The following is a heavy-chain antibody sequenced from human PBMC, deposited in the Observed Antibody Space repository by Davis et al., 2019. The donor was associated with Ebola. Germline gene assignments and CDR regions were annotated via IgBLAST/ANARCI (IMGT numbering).Heavy chain of an antibody. D-gene: IGHD3-22*01. J-gene: IGHJ4*02. Sequence: PSETLSLTCAVYGGSFSGYYWSWIRQPPGKGLEWIGEINHSGSTNYNPSLKSRVTISVDTSKNQFSLKLSSVTAADTAVYYCARVNDLYYDSSAAEDFDYWGQGTLVTVSS. CDR2: INHSGST. V-gene: IGHV4-34*01. CDR3: ARVNDLYYDSSAAEDFDY. CDR1: GGSFSGYY.